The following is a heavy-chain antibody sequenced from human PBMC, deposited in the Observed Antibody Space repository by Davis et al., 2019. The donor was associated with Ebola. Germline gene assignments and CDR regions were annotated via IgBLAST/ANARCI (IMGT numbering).Heavy chain of an antibody. J-gene: IGHJ5*02. D-gene: IGHD3-16*01. V-gene: IGHV1-18*04. CDR3: ARSIEGGWFDP. CDR1: GYTFTNYG. Sequence: ASVKVSCKTSGYTFTNYGITWVRQAPGQGLEWMGWISAYNGNTNYAQKLQGRVTMTTDTSTSTAYMELRSLRSDDTAVYYCARSIEGGWFDPWGQGTLVTVSS. CDR2: ISAYNGNT.